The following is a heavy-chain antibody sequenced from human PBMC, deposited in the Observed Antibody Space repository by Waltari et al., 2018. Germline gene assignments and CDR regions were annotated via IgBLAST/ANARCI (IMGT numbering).Heavy chain of an antibody. Sequence: EVQLVESGGGLVQPGRSLRLSCTASGFTFGDYAMSWFRQAPGKGLEWVGFIRSKGYGGTTEYAASVKGRFTISRDDSKSIAYLQMNSLKTEDTAVYYCTRDPRSGSYYIDYWGQGTLVTVSS. D-gene: IGHD1-26*01. CDR2: IRSKGYGGTT. CDR3: TRDPRSGSYYIDY. V-gene: IGHV3-49*03. J-gene: IGHJ4*02. CDR1: GFTFGDYA.